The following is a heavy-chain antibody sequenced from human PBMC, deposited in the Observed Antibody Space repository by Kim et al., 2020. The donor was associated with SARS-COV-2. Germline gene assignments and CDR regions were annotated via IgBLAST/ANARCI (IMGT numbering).Heavy chain of an antibody. J-gene: IGHJ5*02. D-gene: IGHD6-13*01. CDR3: AKTSYSSSWYWRGWFDP. V-gene: IGHV3-23*01. Sequence: VKGRFTISRDNSTNTLYLQMNSLRAEDTAVYYCAKTSYSSSWYWRGWFDPWGQGTLVTVSS.